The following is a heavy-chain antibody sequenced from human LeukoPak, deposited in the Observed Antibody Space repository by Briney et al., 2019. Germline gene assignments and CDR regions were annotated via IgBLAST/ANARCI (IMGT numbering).Heavy chain of an antibody. CDR1: GFTFSTYG. D-gene: IGHD3-10*01. CDR2: ISGSGGST. V-gene: IGHV3-23*01. CDR3: ARVRGVRGPLYYYYYMDV. Sequence: GGSLRLPCVASGFTFSTYGMSWVRQAPGKGLEWVSAISGSGGSTYYADSVKGRFTISRDNSKNTLYLQMNSLRAEDTAVYYCARVRGVRGPLYYYYYMDVWGKGTTVTVSS. J-gene: IGHJ6*03.